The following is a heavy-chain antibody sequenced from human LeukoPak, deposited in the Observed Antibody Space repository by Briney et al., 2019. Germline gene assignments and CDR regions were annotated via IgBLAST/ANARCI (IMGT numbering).Heavy chain of an antibody. CDR2: ISSNGGST. CDR1: GFTFSSYA. D-gene: IGHD2-15*01. CDR3: ARAPSVVVAATDYFDY. J-gene: IGHJ4*02. Sequence: GGSLRLSRAASGFTFSSYAMHWVRQAPGKGLEYVSAISSNGGSTYYANSVKGRFTISRDNSKNTLYLQMGSLRAEDMAVYYCARAPSVVVAATDYFDYWGQGTLVTVSS. V-gene: IGHV3-64*01.